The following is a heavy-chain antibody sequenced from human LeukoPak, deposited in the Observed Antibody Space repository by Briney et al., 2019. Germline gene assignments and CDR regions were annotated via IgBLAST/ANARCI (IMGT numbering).Heavy chain of an antibody. V-gene: IGHV4-59*08. CDR1: GGSISSYY. CDR3: VRHGGQGAPYYDFWSGSYYYYGMDV. CDR2: IYYSGST. D-gene: IGHD3-3*01. J-gene: IGHJ6*02. Sequence: SETLSLTCTVSGGSISSYYWSWIRQPPGKGLEWIGYIYYSGSTNYNPSLKSRVTISVDTSKNQFSLKLSSVTAADTAVYYCVRHGGQGAPYYDFWSGSYYYYGMDVWGQGTTVTVSS.